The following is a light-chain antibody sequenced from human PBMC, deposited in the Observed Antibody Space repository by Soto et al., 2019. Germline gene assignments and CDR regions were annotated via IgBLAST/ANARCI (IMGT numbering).Light chain of an antibody. CDR1: QSVSSY. CDR3: QQRSNWPPYT. CDR2: DAS. Sequence: EIVLTQSPATLSLSPGERATLSCRASQSVSSYLAWYQQKPGQAPKLLIYDASNRATGIPARFSGSGSGTDFTLGISSLEPEDFAVYYCQQRSNWPPYTFGQGTKLEIK. V-gene: IGKV3-11*01. J-gene: IGKJ2*01.